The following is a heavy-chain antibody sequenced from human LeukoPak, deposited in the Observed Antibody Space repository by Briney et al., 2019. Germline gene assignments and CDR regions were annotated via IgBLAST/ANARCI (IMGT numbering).Heavy chain of an antibody. J-gene: IGHJ4*02. CDR2: ISGSGGST. CDR1: GFTFSSYA. D-gene: IGHD4-17*01. Sequence: GGSLRLSCAASGFTFSSYAMSWVRQAPGKGLEWVSAISGSGGSTYYADSVKGRFTISRDNSKNTLYLQMNSLSADDTAMYYCANEIRPNDYWGQGTLVTVSS. CDR3: ANEIRPNDY. V-gene: IGHV3-23*01.